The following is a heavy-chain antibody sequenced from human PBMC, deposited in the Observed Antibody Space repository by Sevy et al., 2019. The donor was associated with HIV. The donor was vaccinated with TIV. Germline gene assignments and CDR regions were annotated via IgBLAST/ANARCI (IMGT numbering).Heavy chain of an antibody. CDR2: IKQDAGQK. CDR3: ARDDGNYYYHY. CDR1: GFTFSKYW. J-gene: IGHJ4*02. Sequence: GGSLRLSCAASGFTFSKYWMGWVRQAPGKGLEWVANIKQDAGQKYYVDSVKGRFTISRGNAKNSLYLQMNSLRADDTAVYFCARDDGNYYYHYWGQGTLVTVSS. V-gene: IGHV3-7*01. D-gene: IGHD1-7*01.